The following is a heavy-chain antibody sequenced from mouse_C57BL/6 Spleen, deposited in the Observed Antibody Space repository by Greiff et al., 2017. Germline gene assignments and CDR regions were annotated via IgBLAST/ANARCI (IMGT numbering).Heavy chain of an antibody. Sequence: EVQLQQSGPELVKPGASVKISCTASGYTFTDYYMNWVKQSHGKSLEWIGDINPNNGGTSYNQKFKGKGTLTVDKSSSTAYMELRSLTSEDSAVYYCARLTGRFAYWGQGTLVTVSA. CDR3: ARLTGRFAY. CDR2: INPNNGGT. D-gene: IGHD4-1*01. J-gene: IGHJ3*01. CDR1: GYTFTDYY. V-gene: IGHV1-26*01.